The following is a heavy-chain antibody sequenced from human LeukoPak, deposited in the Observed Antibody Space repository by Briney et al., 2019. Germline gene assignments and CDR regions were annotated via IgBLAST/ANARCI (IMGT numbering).Heavy chain of an antibody. CDR2: INHDAKFI. V-gene: IGHV3-48*02. CDR3: AKGNYDFWSGYPGLSYFDY. CDR1: GFTFSSYA. Sequence: GGSLRLSCAASGFTFSSYAMSWVRQAPGKGLEWVSYINHDAKFIYYADSVKGRFTISRDNARNSLYLQMNSLRDEDTAVYYCAKGNYDFWSGYPGLSYFDYWGQGTLVTVSS. D-gene: IGHD3-3*01. J-gene: IGHJ4*02.